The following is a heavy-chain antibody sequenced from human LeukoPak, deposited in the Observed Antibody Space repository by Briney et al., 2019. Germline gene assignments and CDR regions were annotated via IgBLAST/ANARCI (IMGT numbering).Heavy chain of an antibody. D-gene: IGHD6-19*01. V-gene: IGHV1-24*01. CDR3: ATDPHEQGLSLGY. J-gene: IGHJ4*02. Sequence: ASVKVPCKVSGYTLTELSMNWGRRAPGKGLEGMGGFDPEDGETIYAQKFQGRVTMTEDTSTDTAYMELSSLRSEDTAVYYCATDPHEQGLSLGYWGQGTLVTVSS. CDR2: FDPEDGET. CDR1: GYTLTELS.